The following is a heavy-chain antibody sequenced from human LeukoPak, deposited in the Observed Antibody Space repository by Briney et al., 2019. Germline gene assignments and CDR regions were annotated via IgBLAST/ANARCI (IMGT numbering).Heavy chain of an antibody. Sequence: ASVKVSCKASGYTFTGYYMHWVRQAPGQGLEWMVWINPNSGGTNYAQKFQGRVTMTRDTSISTAYMELSRLRSDDTAVYYCARPAVLLWFGELSAFDIWGQGTMVTVSS. V-gene: IGHV1-2*02. CDR1: GYTFTGYY. CDR3: ARPAVLLWFGELSAFDI. CDR2: INPNSGGT. J-gene: IGHJ3*02. D-gene: IGHD3-10*01.